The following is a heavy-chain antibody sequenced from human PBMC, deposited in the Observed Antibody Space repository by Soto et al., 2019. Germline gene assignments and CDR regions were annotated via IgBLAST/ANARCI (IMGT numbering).Heavy chain of an antibody. J-gene: IGHJ2*01. CDR2: ISYDGSNK. V-gene: IGHV3-30-3*01. CDR3: ARWKCSGGSRYHYWYFDL. D-gene: IGHD2-15*01. CDR1: GFAFSSYA. Sequence: GGSLRLSCAASGFAFSSYAMHWVRQAPGKGLEWVAVISYDGSNKYYADSVKGRFTISRDNSKNTLYLQMNSLRAEDTAVYYCARWKCSGGSRYHYWYFDLWGRGTLVTVSS.